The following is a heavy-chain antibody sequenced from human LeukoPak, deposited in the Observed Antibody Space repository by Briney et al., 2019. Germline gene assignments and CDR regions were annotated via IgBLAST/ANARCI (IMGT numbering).Heavy chain of an antibody. Sequence: GASVKVSCKASGYTFTSYGISWVRQAPGQGLEWMGWISAYNGNTNYAQKLQGRVTMTTDTSTSTAHMELRSLRSDDTAVYYCARVGSIAAAVYYFDYWGQGTLVTVSS. D-gene: IGHD6-13*01. J-gene: IGHJ4*02. CDR1: GYTFTSYG. V-gene: IGHV1-18*01. CDR2: ISAYNGNT. CDR3: ARVGSIAAAVYYFDY.